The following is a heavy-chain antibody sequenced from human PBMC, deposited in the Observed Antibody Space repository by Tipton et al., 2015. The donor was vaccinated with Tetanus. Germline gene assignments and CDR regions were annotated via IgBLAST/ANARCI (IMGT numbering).Heavy chain of an antibody. CDR3: ARDQARGARGWNYFDY. CDR1: GGSISSGGYY. J-gene: IGHJ4*02. V-gene: IGHV4-31*02. Sequence: LRLSCTVSGGSISSGGYYWTWIRQHPGKGLEWIGDIYYSGSTYYNPSLKSRVSISVDTSNNQFSVNLNSVTAADTAVYYRARDQARGARGWNYFDYWSQGALVTVSS. D-gene: IGHD1-26*01. CDR2: IYYSGST.